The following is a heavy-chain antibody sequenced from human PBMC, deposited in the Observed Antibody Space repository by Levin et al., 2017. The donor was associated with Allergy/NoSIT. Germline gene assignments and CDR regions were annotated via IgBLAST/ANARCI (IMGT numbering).Heavy chain of an antibody. V-gene: IGHV3-21*01. CDR2: ISSSSSYI. J-gene: IGHJ3*02. CDR3: ARARKGIAAAGRGYDAFDI. Sequence: GESLKISCAASGFTFSSYSMNWVRQAPGKGLEWVSSISSSSSYIYYADSVKGRFTISRDNAKNSLYLQMNSLRAEDTAVYYCARARKGIAAAGRGYDAFDIWGQGTMVTVSS. CDR1: GFTFSSYS. D-gene: IGHD6-13*01.